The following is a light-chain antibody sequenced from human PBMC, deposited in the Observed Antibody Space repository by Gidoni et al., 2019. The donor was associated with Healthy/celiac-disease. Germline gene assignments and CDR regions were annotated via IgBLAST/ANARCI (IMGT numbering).Light chain of an antibody. Sequence: EIVLTQSPGTLSLSPGERATLYCRASQSVSSSYLAWYQQKPGQAPRLLLYGASSRATGIPDSFSGSGSRTDCTLTISRLGPEDFAVYYCQKYGSSPLTFXQXTRLXIK. CDR1: QSVSSSY. CDR3: QKYGSSPLT. J-gene: IGKJ5*01. V-gene: IGKV3-20*01. CDR2: GAS.